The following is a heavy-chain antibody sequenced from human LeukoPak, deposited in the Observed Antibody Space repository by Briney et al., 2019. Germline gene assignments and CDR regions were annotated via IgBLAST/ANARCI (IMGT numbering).Heavy chain of an antibody. D-gene: IGHD3-22*01. J-gene: IGHJ4*02. CDR2: IYTSGST. CDR3: ASYYYDSTYFDY. Sequence: SETLSLTCTVSGGSISSGSYYWNWIRQPAGKGLEWIGRIYTSGSTNYNPSLKSRVTVSVDTSKNQFSLKLSSVTAADTAVYYCASYYYDSTYFDYWGQGTLVTVSS. V-gene: IGHV4-61*02. CDR1: GGSISSGSYY.